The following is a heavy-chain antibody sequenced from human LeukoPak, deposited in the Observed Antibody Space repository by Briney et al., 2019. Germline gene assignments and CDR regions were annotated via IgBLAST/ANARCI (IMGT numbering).Heavy chain of an antibody. CDR1: GGSISTYY. Sequence: PSETLSLTCTVSGGSISTYYWSWIRQPAGKGLEWIGRMYTSGSTSYNPSLKSRVTMSVDTSKNQFSLELSSVTAADTAVYYCARDKSSWNFDFWGQGTLVAVSS. J-gene: IGHJ4*02. CDR2: MYTSGST. V-gene: IGHV4-4*07. CDR3: ARDKSSWNFDF. D-gene: IGHD6-13*01.